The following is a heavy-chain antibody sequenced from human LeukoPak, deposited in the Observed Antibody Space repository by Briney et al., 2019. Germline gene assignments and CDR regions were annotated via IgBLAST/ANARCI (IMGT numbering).Heavy chain of an antibody. CDR3: ARLQLQRRPKFYYYMDV. J-gene: IGHJ6*03. V-gene: IGHV4-39*02. CDR1: GVSISSGDFY. D-gene: IGHD1-1*01. CDR2: IYYSGGT. Sequence: SETLSLTCTVSGVSISSGDFYWGWLRQTPGKGLEWIANIYYSGGTYYNPSLESRVTISVDTLKNHFSLKLRSVTAADTAVYYCARLQLQRRPKFYYYMDVWGKGTTV.